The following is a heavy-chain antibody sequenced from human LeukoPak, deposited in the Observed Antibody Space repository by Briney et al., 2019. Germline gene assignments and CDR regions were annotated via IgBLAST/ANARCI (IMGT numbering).Heavy chain of an antibody. CDR3: HYYDSSGYSAFDY. Sequence: GGSLRLSCAASGFTFSSYAMHWVRQAPGKGLEWVAVISYDGSNKYYADSVKGRFTISRDNSKNTLYLQMNSLRAEDTAVYYCHYYDSSGYSAFDYWGQGTLVTVSS. CDR2: ISYDGSNK. D-gene: IGHD3-22*01. J-gene: IGHJ4*02. CDR1: GFTFSSYA. V-gene: IGHV3-30-3*01.